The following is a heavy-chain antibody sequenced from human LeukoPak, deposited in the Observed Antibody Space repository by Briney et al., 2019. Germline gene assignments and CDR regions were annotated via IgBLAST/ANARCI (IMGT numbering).Heavy chain of an antibody. CDR2: ITWNSRVK. CDR1: GFTFDNFA. D-gene: IGHD6-6*01. V-gene: IGHV3-9*01. J-gene: IGHJ4*02. CDR3: ATSARGDYYLDY. Sequence: PGGSLRLSCAASGFTFDNFAMHWVRQAPGKGLEWVSGITWNSRVKTYTPSVKGRFTISRDNAKNSLDLQMDSLRAEDTAVYYCATSARGDYYLDYWGQGTLVTVSS.